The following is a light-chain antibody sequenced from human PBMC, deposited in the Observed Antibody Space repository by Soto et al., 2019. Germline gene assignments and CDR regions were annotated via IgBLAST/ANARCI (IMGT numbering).Light chain of an antibody. CDR2: YDD. Sequence: QSVLTQPPSVSAAPGQEVTIACSGSNSNIGKNAVNWYQQLPGKAPKLLIYYDDLLPSGVSDRFSGSRSGTSASLAISGLQSEDEAAYYCAAWDDSLNGVVFGEGTKLTVL. CDR3: AAWDDSLNGVV. CDR1: NSNIGKNA. V-gene: IGLV1-36*01. J-gene: IGLJ2*01.